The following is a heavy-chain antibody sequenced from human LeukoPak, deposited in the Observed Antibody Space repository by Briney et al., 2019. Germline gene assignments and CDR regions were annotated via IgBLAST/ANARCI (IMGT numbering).Heavy chain of an antibody. D-gene: IGHD4-23*01. V-gene: IGHV4-39*01. Sequence: SETLSLTCTVSVDSITRSNYYWGWIRQPPGKGLEWIGRMYYSGSTYHNPSLKSRVTISVDTSKNQFSLNLSSVTAADTAVYYCARHHFGGIYNAFDIWGQGTMVTVSS. CDR1: VDSITRSNYY. J-gene: IGHJ3*02. CDR2: MYYSGST. CDR3: ARHHFGGIYNAFDI.